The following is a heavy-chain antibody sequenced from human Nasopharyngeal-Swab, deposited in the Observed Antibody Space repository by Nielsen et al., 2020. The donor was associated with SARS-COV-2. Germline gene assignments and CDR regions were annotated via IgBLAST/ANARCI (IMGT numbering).Heavy chain of an antibody. CDR2: ILTNGST. J-gene: IGHJ3*02. CDR3: AKKDKLQHLDAFDI. Sequence: SETLSLTCTVSGGSINSGSYYWSWIRQPAGKGLEWIGRILTNGSTNYNPSLKSRITISVDTSKNQFSLRLSSVTAADTAVYYCAKKDKLQHLDAFDIWGQGTVVTVSS. D-gene: IGHD6-13*01. V-gene: IGHV4-61*02. CDR1: GGSINSGSYY.